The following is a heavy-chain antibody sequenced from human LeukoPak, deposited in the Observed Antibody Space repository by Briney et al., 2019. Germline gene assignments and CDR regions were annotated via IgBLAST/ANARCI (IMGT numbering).Heavy chain of an antibody. CDR2: ISYDGSNK. Sequence: PGGSLRLSCAASGFTLSSYAMHWVRQAPGKGLEWVAVISYDGSNKYYADSVKGRFTISRDNSKNTLFLQMNSLRAEDTAVYYCARDQYYDSKGWFDPWGQGTLVTVSS. V-gene: IGHV3-30*03. D-gene: IGHD3-22*01. J-gene: IGHJ5*02. CDR1: GFTLSSYA. CDR3: ARDQYYDSKGWFDP.